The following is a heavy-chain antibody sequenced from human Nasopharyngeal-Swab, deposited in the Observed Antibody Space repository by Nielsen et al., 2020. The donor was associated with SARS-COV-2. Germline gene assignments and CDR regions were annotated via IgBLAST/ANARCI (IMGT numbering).Heavy chain of an antibody. CDR1: GYFFIGCY. CDR2: IKPYTGGT. J-gene: IGHJ4*02. D-gene: IGHD6-13*01. V-gene: IGHV1-2*06. CDR3: ARKLQLVRPLDY. Sequence: ASVKVFCRASGYFFIGCYVHWWGRAPGRGVEWMGRIKPYTGGTNYAENFQDRVPMTRDTSLNTAYMELSNLRSDDTAIFYCARKLQLVRPLDYWGQGTLVTVSS.